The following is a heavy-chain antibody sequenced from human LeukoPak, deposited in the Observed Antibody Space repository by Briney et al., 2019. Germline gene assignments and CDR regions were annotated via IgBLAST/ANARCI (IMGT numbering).Heavy chain of an antibody. D-gene: IGHD3-10*01. CDR1: GASFTNAW. J-gene: IGHJ4*02. CDR2: INWNGGST. Sequence: PGGSLRLSCILSGASFTNAWISWVRQAPGKGLEWVSGINWNGGSTGYADSVKGRFTISRDNAKNSLYLQMNSLRAEDTALYYCARVRLITMVRGVIRYFDYWGQGTLVTVSS. V-gene: IGHV3-20*04. CDR3: ARVRLITMVRGVIRYFDY.